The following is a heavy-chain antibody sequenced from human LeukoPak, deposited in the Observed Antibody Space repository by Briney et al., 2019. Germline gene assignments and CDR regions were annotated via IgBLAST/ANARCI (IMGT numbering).Heavy chain of an antibody. J-gene: IGHJ4*02. D-gene: IGHD3-22*01. CDR2: IWYDGSNK. CDR3: ASGKYYYDSSGYYSAPFDY. V-gene: IGHV3-33*01. CDR1: GFTFSSYG. Sequence: GGSLRLSCAASGFTFSSYGMHWVRQAPGKGLEWVAVIWYDGSNKYYADSVKGRFTISRDNSKNTLYLQMNSLRAEDTAVYYCASGKYYYDSSGYYSAPFDYWGQGTLVTVSS.